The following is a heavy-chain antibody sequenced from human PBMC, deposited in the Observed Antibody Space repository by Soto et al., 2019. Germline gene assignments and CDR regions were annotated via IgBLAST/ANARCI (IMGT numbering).Heavy chain of an antibody. Sequence: EVQLVESGGGLVQPGGSLRLSCAASGFTFSSYAMHWVRQAPGKGLEYVSTINSNGGSTYYANSVKGRFTISRDNAKNTLYLQMGSRRAEDMAVYYCARAGRYYFDYWGQGTLVTFSA. V-gene: IGHV3-64*01. J-gene: IGHJ4*02. CDR3: ARAGRYYFDY. D-gene: IGHD1-26*01. CDR2: INSNGGST. CDR1: GFTFSSYA.